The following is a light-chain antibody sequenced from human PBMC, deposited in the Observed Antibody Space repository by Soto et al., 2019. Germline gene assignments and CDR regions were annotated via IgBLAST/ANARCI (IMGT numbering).Light chain of an antibody. J-gene: IGKJ1*01. CDR2: DAS. V-gene: IGKV1-9*01. CDR3: QQYDSYPWT. CDR1: QGISSN. Sequence: DIQLTQFPSFLSASVGDRVTITCRASQGISSNLAWYQQKSGTAPKLLIYDASTLQSGVPSRFSGRGSGTEFTLTISSLQPEDFASYYCQQYDSYPWTFGQGTKVEI.